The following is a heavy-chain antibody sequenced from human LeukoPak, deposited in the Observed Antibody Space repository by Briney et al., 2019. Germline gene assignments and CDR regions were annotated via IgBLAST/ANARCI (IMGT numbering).Heavy chain of an antibody. V-gene: IGHV4-39*07. CDR3: ASSDSSGEFDY. D-gene: IGHD3-22*01. J-gene: IGHJ4*02. CDR2: IYHSGSA. Sequence: PSETLSLTCTVSGGSISSSSYYWGWIRQPPGKGLEWIGYIYHSGSAYYNPSLKSRVTISVDRSKNQFSLKLSSVTAADTAVYYCASSDSSGEFDYWGQGTLVTDSS. CDR1: GGSISSSSYY.